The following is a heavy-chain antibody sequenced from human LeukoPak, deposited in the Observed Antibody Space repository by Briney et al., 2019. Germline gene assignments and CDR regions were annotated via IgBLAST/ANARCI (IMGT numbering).Heavy chain of an antibody. CDR3: AKDRYSGLNTIDY. D-gene: IGHD6-13*01. CDR2: ISYDGSYK. V-gene: IGHV3-30*18. Sequence: GGSLRLSCAVSEFTFSTYGMQWVRQAPGKGLEWVAVISYDGSYKFYADSVKGRFTISRDNSKSTLYLQMNSLRAEDTAVYYCAKDRYSGLNTIDYWGQGTLVTVSS. J-gene: IGHJ4*02. CDR1: EFTFSTYG.